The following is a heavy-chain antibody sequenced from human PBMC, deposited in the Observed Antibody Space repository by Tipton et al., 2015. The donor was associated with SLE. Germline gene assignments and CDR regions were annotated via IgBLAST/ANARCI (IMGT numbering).Heavy chain of an antibody. CDR3: RYTSAPWIDDS. J-gene: IGHJ4*02. CDR2: IYYSGST. CDR1: GGSIRSSNW. V-gene: IGHV4-4*02. D-gene: IGHD6-25*01. Sequence: TLSLTCAVSGGSIRSSNWWSWVRQPPGKGLEWIGTIYYSGSTYYYPSLKRRVTISIDTSKNQSSLKLSSVTAADTAVYYCRYTSAPWIDDSWGQGTLVTVSS.